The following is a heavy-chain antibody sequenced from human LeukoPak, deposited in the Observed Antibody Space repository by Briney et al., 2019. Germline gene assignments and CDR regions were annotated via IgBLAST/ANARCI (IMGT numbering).Heavy chain of an antibody. V-gene: IGHV4-59*08. CDR2: IYYTGNT. CDR1: GGSISSYY. J-gene: IGHJ4*02. Sequence: SETLSLTCTVTGGSISSYYWSWIRQPPGKGLEWIGYIYYTGNTNYNPSLKSRVSISVDTSTNQFSLKLSSVTAADTAVYYCARASRSTSPWWAFDYWGQGTLVTVSS. D-gene: IGHD2-15*01. CDR3: ARASRSTSPWWAFDY.